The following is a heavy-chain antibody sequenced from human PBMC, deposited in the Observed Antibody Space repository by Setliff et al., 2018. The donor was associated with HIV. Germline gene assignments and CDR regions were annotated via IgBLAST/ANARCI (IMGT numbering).Heavy chain of an antibody. CDR1: GFTVSSNY. D-gene: IGHD4-17*01. V-gene: IGHV3-66*02. CDR2: TYSGGST. CDR3: ARGKSIRTVDWYFDL. J-gene: IGHJ2*01. Sequence: GGSLRLSCAASGFTVSSNYMSWVRQAPGKGLEWVSFTYSGGSTNYADSVRGRFTISRDNSKNTLYLQMNSLRAEDTAVYYCARGKSIRTVDWYFDLWGRGTLVTVSS.